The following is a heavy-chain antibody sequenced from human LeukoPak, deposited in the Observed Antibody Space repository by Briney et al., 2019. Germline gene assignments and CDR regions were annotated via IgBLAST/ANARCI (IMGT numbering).Heavy chain of an antibody. CDR2: ISTSSTYT. CDR1: GFTFSDYY. Sequence: GSLRLSCAASGFTFSDYYMSWIRRAPGKGLEWVSKISTSSTYTKYADSVEGRFTVSRDNAKSSLYLQVNSLGAEDTAVYYCARLREGTDHDYWGQGTLVTVSS. V-gene: IGHV3-11*06. D-gene: IGHD1-14*01. CDR3: ARLREGTDHDY. J-gene: IGHJ4*02.